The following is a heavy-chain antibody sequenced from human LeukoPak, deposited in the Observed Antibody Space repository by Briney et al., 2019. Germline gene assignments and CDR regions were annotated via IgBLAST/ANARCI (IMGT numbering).Heavy chain of an antibody. CDR1: GYTFTSYG. V-gene: IGHV1-18*01. CDR3: ARANRMDDAFDF. Sequence: ASVKVSCKASGYTFTSYGISWVRQAPGQGLEWMGWISAYNGNTKYAQKLQGRVTMTTDTYTSTAYMELRSLRSDDTAVYYCARANRMDDAFDFWGQGTMVTVSS. D-gene: IGHD2-15*01. J-gene: IGHJ3*01. CDR2: ISAYNGNT.